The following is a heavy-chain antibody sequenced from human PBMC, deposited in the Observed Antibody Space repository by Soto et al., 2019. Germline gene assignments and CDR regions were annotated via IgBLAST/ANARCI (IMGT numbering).Heavy chain of an antibody. D-gene: IGHD3-10*01. J-gene: IGHJ3*02. Sequence: GESLKISCRGSGYSFSTFWIAWVRQMPGKGLEWMGIISPGDSDTRYSPSFQGQVNISADKSLDAAYLRWSSLKASDTAMYYCARRSAYSGSGSYYPDSFDIWGQGTMVTVS. CDR2: ISPGDSDT. CDR1: GYSFSTFW. V-gene: IGHV5-51*01. CDR3: ARRSAYSGSGSYYPDSFDI.